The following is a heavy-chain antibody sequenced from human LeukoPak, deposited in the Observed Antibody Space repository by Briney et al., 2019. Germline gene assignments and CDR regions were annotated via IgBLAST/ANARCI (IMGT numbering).Heavy chain of an antibody. Sequence: GGSLRLSCAASGFTFSRYWMSWVRQGQGKGLEWVATINQDGGGEYYVDSVKGRFTISRDNAKNSLYLQISGLRAEDTAVYHCARKLYYYDTIPAGWFDPWGQGTLVTVS. J-gene: IGHJ5*02. CDR2: INQDGGGE. V-gene: IGHV3-7*01. CDR1: GFTFSRYW. CDR3: ARKLYYYDTIPAGWFDP. D-gene: IGHD3-22*01.